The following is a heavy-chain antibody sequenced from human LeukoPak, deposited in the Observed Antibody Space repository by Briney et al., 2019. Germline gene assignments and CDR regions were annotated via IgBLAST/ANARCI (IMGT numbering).Heavy chain of an antibody. CDR3: AKDQQEYYGMDV. D-gene: IGHD6-13*01. Sequence: GGSLRLSCAASGFTSDDYAMHWVRQAPGKGLEWVSLISGDGGSTYYADSVKGRFTISRDNSKNSLYLQMNSLRTEDTALYYCAKDQQEYYGMDVWGQGTTVTVSS. CDR2: ISGDGGST. CDR1: GFTSDDYA. V-gene: IGHV3-43*02. J-gene: IGHJ6*02.